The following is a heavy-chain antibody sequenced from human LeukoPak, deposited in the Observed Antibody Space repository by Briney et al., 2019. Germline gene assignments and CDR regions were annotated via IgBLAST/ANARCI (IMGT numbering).Heavy chain of an antibody. CDR1: GFTVSSNY. J-gene: IGHJ3*02. CDR3: AREYYDNSGGEDAFDI. D-gene: IGHD3-22*01. Sequence: PGGSLRLSCAASGFTVSSNYMNWVRQAPGKGLEWVSVIYSGGGTFYADSVEGRFTISRDNSNNTLYLQMNSLRAEDTAMYYCAREYYDNSGGEDAFDIWGPGTMVTVSS. CDR2: IYSGGGT. V-gene: IGHV3-53*01.